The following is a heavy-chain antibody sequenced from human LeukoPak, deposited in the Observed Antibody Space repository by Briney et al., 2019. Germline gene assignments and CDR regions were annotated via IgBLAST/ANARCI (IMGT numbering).Heavy chain of an antibody. D-gene: IGHD6-19*01. CDR1: GFTFSSYA. CDR2: TSWNSGSI. CDR3: AKDILLRYSSGRFDY. J-gene: IGHJ4*02. V-gene: IGHV3-9*01. Sequence: GRSLRLSCAASGFTFSSYAMHWVRQAPGKGLEWVSGTSWNSGSIGYADSVKGRFTISRDNAKNSLYLQMNSLRAEDTALYYCAKDILLRYSSGRFDYWGQGTLVTVSS.